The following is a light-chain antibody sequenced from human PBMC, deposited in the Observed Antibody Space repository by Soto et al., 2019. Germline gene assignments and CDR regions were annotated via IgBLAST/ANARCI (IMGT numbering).Light chain of an antibody. CDR1: SSDIGGYNY. V-gene: IGLV2-8*01. J-gene: IGLJ2*01. CDR3: SSYAGTNNFKV. CDR2: EVT. Sequence: QSALTQPPSASGSPGQSVTISCTGTSSDIGGYNYVSWYQQHPGKAPKLMIYEVTKRPSGVPDRFSGSKSSNTASLTVSGLQAEDEAAYYCSSYAGTNNFKVFGGGTKVTVL.